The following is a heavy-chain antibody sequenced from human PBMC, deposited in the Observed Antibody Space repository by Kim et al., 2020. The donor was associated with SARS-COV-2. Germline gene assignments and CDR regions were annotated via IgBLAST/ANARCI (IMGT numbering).Heavy chain of an antibody. J-gene: IGHJ6*03. CDR2: INHSGST. CDR1: GGSFSGYY. CDR3: ARDKAREGQDIVVIPAAIRRYYYCYMDV. D-gene: IGHD2-2*02. V-gene: IGHV4-34*01. Sequence: SETLSLTCAVYGGSFSGYYWSWIRQPPGKGLEWIGEINHSGSTNYNPSLKSRVTISVDTSKNQFSLRLSSVTAADTAVYYCARDKAREGQDIVVIPAAIRRYYYCYMDVWGKGTTVTVSS.